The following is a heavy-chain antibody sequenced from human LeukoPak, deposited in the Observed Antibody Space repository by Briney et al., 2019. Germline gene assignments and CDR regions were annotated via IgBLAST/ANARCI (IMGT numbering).Heavy chain of an antibody. V-gene: IGHV3-7*01. D-gene: IGHD4-17*01. Sequence: TGGSLRLSCAASGFTFSSYWMSWVRQAPGKGLEWVANIKQDGSEKYYVDSVKGRFTISRDNAKNSLYLQMNSLRAEDTAVYYCARDQYGDYDTPHFDYWDQGTLVTVSS. J-gene: IGHJ4*02. CDR2: IKQDGSEK. CDR1: GFTFSSYW. CDR3: ARDQYGDYDTPHFDY.